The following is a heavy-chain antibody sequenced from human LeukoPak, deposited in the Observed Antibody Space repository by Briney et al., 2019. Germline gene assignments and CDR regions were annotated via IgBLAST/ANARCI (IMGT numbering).Heavy chain of an antibody. CDR1: GFTVSSNY. V-gene: IGHV3-53*05. D-gene: IGHD3-22*01. CDR3: AKDINYYDSSGYYFDY. CDR2: IYSGGST. Sequence: PGGFLRLSCAASGFTVSSNYMSWVRQAPGKGLEWVSVIYSGGSTYYADSVKGRFTISRDNSKNSLYLQMNSLRTEDTALYYCAKDINYYDSSGYYFDYWGQGTLVTVSS. J-gene: IGHJ4*02.